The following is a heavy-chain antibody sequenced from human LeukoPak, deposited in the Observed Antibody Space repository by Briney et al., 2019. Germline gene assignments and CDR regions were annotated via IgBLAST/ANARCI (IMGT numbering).Heavy chain of an antibody. V-gene: IGHV4-59*02. D-gene: IGHD4-17*01. CDR1: GLTVNGNY. J-gene: IGHJ6*02. Sequence: PGGSLRLSCAVSGLTVNGNYMNWLRQAPGKGLEWIGYIYYSGTTNYNPSLKSRVTISVDTSKNQFSLQLRSVTAADTAVYYCAREDPQTTVPEGMDVWGQGTTVTVSS. CDR2: IYYSGTT. CDR3: AREDPQTTVPEGMDV.